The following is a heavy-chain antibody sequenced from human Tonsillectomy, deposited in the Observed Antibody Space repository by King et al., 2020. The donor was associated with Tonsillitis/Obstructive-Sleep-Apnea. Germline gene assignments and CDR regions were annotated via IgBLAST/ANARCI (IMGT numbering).Heavy chain of an antibody. CDR2: INAGNGNT. Sequence: VQLVQSGAEVKKPGASVKVSCKASGYTFTSYAMHWVRQAPGQRLEWMGWINAGNGNTKYSQKFQGRVTITRDTSASTAYMELSSLRSEDTAVYYCARDPSGWNFFDYWGQGTLDTVSS. D-gene: IGHD1-7*01. CDR3: ARDPSGWNFFDY. J-gene: IGHJ4*02. CDR1: GYTFTSYA. V-gene: IGHV1-3*01.